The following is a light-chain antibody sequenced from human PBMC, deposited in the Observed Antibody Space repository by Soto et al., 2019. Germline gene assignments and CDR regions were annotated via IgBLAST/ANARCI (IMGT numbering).Light chain of an antibody. V-gene: IGLV4-69*01. CDR1: SEHSTFA. Sequence: QPVLTQSPSASASLGASVKLTCTLSSEHSTFAIAWHQQQPEKAPRYLMKLDSDGSHTKGDGIPNRFSGSSSGAERYLTISSLQSEDEADYYCQTWGTGIRVFGGGTKLTVL. CDR2: LDSDGSH. CDR3: QTWGTGIRV. J-gene: IGLJ2*01.